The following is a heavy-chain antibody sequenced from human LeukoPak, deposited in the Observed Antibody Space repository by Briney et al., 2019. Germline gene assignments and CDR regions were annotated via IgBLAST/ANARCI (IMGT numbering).Heavy chain of an antibody. V-gene: IGHV3-23*01. Sequence: GGSLRLSRAASGFTLSSYAMSWVRHAPGKGLEWVSALSGSGGSTYYADSVKGRFTISRDNSKNTLYLQMNSLRAEDTAVYYCAKVPLAYGDYEKAYFDYWGQGTLVTVSS. CDR3: AKVPLAYGDYEKAYFDY. D-gene: IGHD4-17*01. CDR2: LSGSGGST. J-gene: IGHJ4*02. CDR1: GFTLSSYA.